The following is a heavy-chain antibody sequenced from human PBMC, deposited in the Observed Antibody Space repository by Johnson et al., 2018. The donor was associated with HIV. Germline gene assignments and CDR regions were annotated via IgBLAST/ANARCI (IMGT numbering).Heavy chain of an antibody. D-gene: IGHD3-22*01. CDR3: AKARFFGERPDSLEL. Sequence: QVQLVESGGGVVQPGRSLRLSCAASGFTFSNYAMHWVRQAPGRGLEWVAVISYDGTDKYYADSVRGRFTISRDNSKNTLYLQMNSLRAEDTAVYHCAKARFFGERPDSLELWGQGTMVTVSS. CDR1: GFTFSNYA. V-gene: IGHV3-30*04. J-gene: IGHJ3*01. CDR2: ISYDGTDK.